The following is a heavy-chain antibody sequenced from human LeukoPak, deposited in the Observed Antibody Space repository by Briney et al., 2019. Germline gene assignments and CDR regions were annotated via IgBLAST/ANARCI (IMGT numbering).Heavy chain of an antibody. J-gene: IGHJ4*02. V-gene: IGHV4-39*01. CDR1: GGSISSSSYY. Sequence: SQTLSPTCTVSGGSISSSSYYWGWIRQPPGKGLKWIGSIYYSGSTYSNPSLKSRVTISVDTSKNQFSLKLSSVTAADTAVYYCAEITVASSHYYDSSGYYYGGVFDYWGQGTLVTVSS. CDR2: IYYSGST. CDR3: AEITVASSHYYDSSGYYYGGVFDY. D-gene: IGHD3-22*01.